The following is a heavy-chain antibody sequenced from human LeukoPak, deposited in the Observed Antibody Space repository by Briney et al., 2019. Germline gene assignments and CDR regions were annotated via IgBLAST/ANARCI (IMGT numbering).Heavy chain of an antibody. D-gene: IGHD4-17*01. J-gene: IGHJ3*02. CDR3: ARERGTTVTYDAFDI. CDR1: GFTFSSYE. Sequence: GGSLRLSCVASGFTFSSYEMNWVRQAPGTGLEWVSYISRSGSTIYHADSVKGRFALSRDNAKKSLYLEMKSLRAEDTAVYYCARERGTTVTYDAFDIWGLGTMVTVSS. CDR2: ISRSGSTI. V-gene: IGHV3-48*03.